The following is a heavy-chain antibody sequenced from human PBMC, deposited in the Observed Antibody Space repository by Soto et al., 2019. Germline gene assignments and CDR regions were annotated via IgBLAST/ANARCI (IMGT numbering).Heavy chain of an antibody. CDR2: TYQSGSA. Sequence: SETLSLTCTVSGGSVSSGAYSWTWIRQSPGKGLEWIGYTYQSGSAYYNPSLKSRVTISVDRSKNQFSLNLTSVTAADTAVYYCATDYYGLDVWGQGTPVTVSS. CDR3: ATDYYGLDV. J-gene: IGHJ6*02. CDR1: GGSVSSGAYS. V-gene: IGHV4-30-2*06.